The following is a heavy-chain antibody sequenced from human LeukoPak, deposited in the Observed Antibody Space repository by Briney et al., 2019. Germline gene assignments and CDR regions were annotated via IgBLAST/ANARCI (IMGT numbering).Heavy chain of an antibody. V-gene: IGHV4-34*01. D-gene: IGHD3-10*01. CDR1: GDSFDNYY. CDR3: AATNYFYGSGSFHKRDS. CDR2: VDHSGRT. J-gene: IGHJ4*02. Sequence: SETLSLTCGVYGDSFDNYYWNWIRQFPEKRLEWIGEVDHSGRTTYSPSLQGRVTISVDTSKSQFSLKLNSVTAADTAVYFCAATNYFYGSGSFHKRDSWGQGTLVTVSS.